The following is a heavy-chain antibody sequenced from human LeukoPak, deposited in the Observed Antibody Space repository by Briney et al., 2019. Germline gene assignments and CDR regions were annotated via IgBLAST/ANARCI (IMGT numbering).Heavy chain of an antibody. D-gene: IGHD1-26*01. Sequence: SETLSLTCAVCGGSFSGYYWSWIRQPPGKGLEWIGEINHSGSTNYNPSLKSRVTISVDTSKNQFSLKLSSVTAADTAVYYCARVGVVGAPTGDFDYWGQGTLVTVSS. V-gene: IGHV4-34*01. J-gene: IGHJ4*02. CDR2: INHSGST. CDR3: ARVGVVGAPTGDFDY. CDR1: GGSFSGYY.